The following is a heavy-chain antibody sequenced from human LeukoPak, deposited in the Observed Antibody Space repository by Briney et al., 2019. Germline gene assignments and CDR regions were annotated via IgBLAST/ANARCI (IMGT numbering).Heavy chain of an antibody. CDR2: ISGSDGST. D-gene: IGHD6-19*01. Sequence: AGSLTLSCKASGFCISTYAMSWVLQAQGKGLEWVSAISGSDGSTEYADSVKGRFTISRDKARNTLYVQMNSLRAEDTAMYYCAKGSSYSTGWYVVWGQGTLVTVSS. J-gene: IGHJ4*02. V-gene: IGHV3-23*01. CDR3: AKGSSYSTGWYVV. CDR1: GFCISTYA.